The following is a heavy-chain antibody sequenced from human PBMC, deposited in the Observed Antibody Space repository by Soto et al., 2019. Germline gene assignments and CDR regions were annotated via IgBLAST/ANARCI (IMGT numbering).Heavy chain of an antibody. CDR2: VSRSGGNT. D-gene: IGHD3-9*01. Sequence: RRSVRLSCSASGFSFSSYAMCWVRQAPGEGLEWVSAVSRSGGNTYYADSVKGRFTISRDNSKNTLYLQMNSLRAEDTAVYYCAKDWGQYCFLTAYPRFGYRGQGT. CDR1: GFSFSSYA. CDR3: AKDWGQYCFLTAYPRFGY. V-gene: IGHV3-23*01. J-gene: IGHJ4*02.